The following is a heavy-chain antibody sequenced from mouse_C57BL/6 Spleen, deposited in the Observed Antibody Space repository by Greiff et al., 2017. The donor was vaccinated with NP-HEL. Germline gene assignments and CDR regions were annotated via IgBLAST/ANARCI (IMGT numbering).Heavy chain of an antibody. CDR2: IAPETGGT. D-gene: IGHD1-1*01. CDR3: TRGFYYGSSYGGFAY. J-gene: IGHJ3*01. Sequence: VQLQQSGAELVRPGASVTLSCKASGYTFTDYEMHWVKQTPVHGLEWIGAIAPETGGTAYNQKFKGKAILTADKSSSTAYMELRSLTSEDSAVYYCTRGFYYGSSYGGFAYWGQGTLVTVSA. CDR1: GYTFTDYE. V-gene: IGHV1-15*01.